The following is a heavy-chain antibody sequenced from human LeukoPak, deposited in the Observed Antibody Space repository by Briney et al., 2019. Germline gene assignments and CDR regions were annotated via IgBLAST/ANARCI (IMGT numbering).Heavy chain of an antibody. J-gene: IGHJ4*02. CDR2: IWYDGSNK. CDR3: ARDSGYYDSSGYYFDY. V-gene: IGHV3-33*08. D-gene: IGHD3-22*01. CDR1: GFTFSSYG. Sequence: GRSLRLSCAASGFTFSSYGMHWVRQAPGKGLEWVAVIWYDGSNKYYADSVKGRFTISRDNSKNTLYLQMNSLRAEDTAVYYCARDSGYYDSSGYYFDYWGQGTLVTVSS.